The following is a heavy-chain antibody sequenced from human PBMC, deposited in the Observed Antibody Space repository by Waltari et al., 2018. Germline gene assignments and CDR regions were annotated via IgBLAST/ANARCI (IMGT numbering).Heavy chain of an antibody. J-gene: IGHJ4*02. CDR2: IYYTGGA. D-gene: IGHD7-27*01. Sequence: QVQLQESGPGLVKPSETLSLTCTVSGGPIRSFWSWIRQPPGKGLEWIGYIYYTGGATYNPSLRSRVTISIDTSKNQISLDLNSVTAADTALYYCARERTEAWGPKPLEYWGQGILVTVSS. V-gene: IGHV4-59*01. CDR1: GGPIRSF. CDR3: ARERTEAWGPKPLEY.